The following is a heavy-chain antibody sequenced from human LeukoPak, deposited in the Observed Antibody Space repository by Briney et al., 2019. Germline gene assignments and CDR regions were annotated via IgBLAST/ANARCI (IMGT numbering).Heavy chain of an antibody. CDR1: GGSISSSNW. CDR3: ARDRGYPAGLDY. V-gene: IGHV4-4*02. J-gene: IGHJ4*02. D-gene: IGHD3-10*01. Sequence: SETLSLTCAVSGGSISSSNWWSWVRPPPGKGLEWIGEIYHSGSTNYNPSLKSRVTISVDKSKNQFSLKLSSVTAADTAVYYCARDRGYPAGLDYWGQGTLVTVSS. CDR2: IYHSGST.